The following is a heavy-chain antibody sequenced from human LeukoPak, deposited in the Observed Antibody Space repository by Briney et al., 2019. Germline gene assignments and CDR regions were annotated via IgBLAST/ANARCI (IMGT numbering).Heavy chain of an antibody. CDR1: GFTFSSYG. D-gene: IGHD2-2*01. J-gene: IGHJ4*02. CDR2: IRYDGSNK. V-gene: IGHV3-30*02. Sequence: GGSLRLSCAASGFTFSSYGMHWVRQAPGRGLEWVSFIRYDGSNKYYADSVKGRFTISRDNAKNTLYLQMNSLRAEDTAMYYCAQDRCSSSSSRCSWEACGNWGQGTLVTVSS. CDR3: AQDRCSSSSSRCSWEACGN.